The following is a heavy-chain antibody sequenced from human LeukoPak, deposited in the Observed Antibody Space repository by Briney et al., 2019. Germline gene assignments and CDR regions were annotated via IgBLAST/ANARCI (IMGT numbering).Heavy chain of an antibody. J-gene: IGHJ4*02. Sequence: GASVKVSCTASGYTFTTYGISWVRQAPGQGLEWLGWISAYNGNTNYAQKLQGRVTMTTDTSTSTAYMELRSLRSDDTAVYYCARNVVGDCSSTSCYTDYWGQGTLVTVSS. D-gene: IGHD2-2*02. CDR2: ISAYNGNT. CDR3: ARNVVGDCSSTSCYTDY. V-gene: IGHV1-18*01. CDR1: GYTFTTYG.